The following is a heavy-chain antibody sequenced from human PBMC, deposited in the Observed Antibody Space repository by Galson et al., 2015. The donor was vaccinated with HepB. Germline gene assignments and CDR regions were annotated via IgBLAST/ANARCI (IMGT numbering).Heavy chain of an antibody. CDR1: GYTFTGYY. D-gene: IGHD3-9*01. J-gene: IGHJ4*02. Sequence: SVKVSCKASGYTFTGYYMHWVRQAPGQGLEWMGRINPNSGGTNYAQKFQGRVTMTRDTSISTAYMELSRLRSDDTAVYYCARIDTPRGILTGYSPGYWGQGTLVTVSS. V-gene: IGHV1-2*06. CDR3: ARIDTPRGILTGYSPGY. CDR2: INPNSGGT.